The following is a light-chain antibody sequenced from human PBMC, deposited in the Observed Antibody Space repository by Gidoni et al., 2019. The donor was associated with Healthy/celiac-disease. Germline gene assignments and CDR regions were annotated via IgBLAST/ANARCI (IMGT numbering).Light chain of an antibody. CDR1: SSDVGGYNY. CDR3: SSYTTSSTRV. J-gene: IGLJ2*01. V-gene: IGLV2-14*01. CDR2: EVS. Sequence: QSALTPPASVSGSPGQSITIPCTGTSSDVGGYNYVSWYQQHPGKAPKLMIYEVSNRPSGVSNRFSGSKSGNTASLTISGLQGEDEADYYCSSYTTSSTRVFGGGTKLTVL.